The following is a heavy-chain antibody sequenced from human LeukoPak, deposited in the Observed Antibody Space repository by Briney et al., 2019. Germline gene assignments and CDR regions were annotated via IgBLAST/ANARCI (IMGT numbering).Heavy chain of an antibody. Sequence: SETLSLTCAVYGGSFSGYYWSWIRQPPGKGLEWIGEINHSGSTNYNPSLKSRVTISVDTSKNQFSLKLSSVTAADTAVYYCARGLGYDYVWGSYRGDYYFDYWGQGTLVTVSS. CDR3: ARGLGYDYVWGSYRGDYYFDY. V-gene: IGHV4-34*01. J-gene: IGHJ4*02. D-gene: IGHD3-16*02. CDR1: GGSFSGYY. CDR2: INHSGST.